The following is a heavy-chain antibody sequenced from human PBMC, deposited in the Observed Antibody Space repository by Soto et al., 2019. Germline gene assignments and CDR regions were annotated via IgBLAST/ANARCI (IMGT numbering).Heavy chain of an antibody. CDR2: ISYDGSNK. CDR3: AKSRRRVQIHNWFDP. J-gene: IGHJ5*02. CDR1: GFTFSSYG. Sequence: GGSLRLSCAASGFTFSSYGMHWVRQAPGKGLEWVAVISYDGSNKYYADSVKGRFTISRDNSKNTMYLQMNSLRAEDTAVYYCAKSRRRVQIHNWFDPWGQGTLVTVSS. V-gene: IGHV3-30*18. D-gene: IGHD6-6*01.